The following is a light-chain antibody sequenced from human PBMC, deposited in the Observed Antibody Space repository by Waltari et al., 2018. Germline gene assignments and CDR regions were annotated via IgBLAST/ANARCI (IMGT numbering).Light chain of an antibody. CDR2: EFS. V-gene: IGLV2-8*01. CDR3: FSYAGSNNLV. J-gene: IGLJ2*01. Sequence: QSALTQPPSASGSPGQSVTISCTGTSSDVGAYNYVSWYQQHPDKAPQLMIFEFSQRPSGVPVCFSGAKAGNTASLTVSGLQAEDEADYYCFSYAGSNNLVFGGGTKLTVL. CDR1: SSDVGAYNY.